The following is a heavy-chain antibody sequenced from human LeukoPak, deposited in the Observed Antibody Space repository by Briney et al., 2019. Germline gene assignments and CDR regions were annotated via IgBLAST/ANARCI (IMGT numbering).Heavy chain of an antibody. CDR3: ARDRFLGSYSWLDY. J-gene: IGHJ4*02. CDR2: IYTIENA. Sequence: PSQTLSLTCTVSGGSISSGSYYWNWIRQPAGKELEWIGRIYTIENANYNPSLKSRVTISLDTSKNQFSLKLSSVTAADTAVYYCARDRFLGSYSWLDYWGQGALVTVSS. D-gene: IGHD1-26*01. CDR1: GGSISSGSYY. V-gene: IGHV4-61*02.